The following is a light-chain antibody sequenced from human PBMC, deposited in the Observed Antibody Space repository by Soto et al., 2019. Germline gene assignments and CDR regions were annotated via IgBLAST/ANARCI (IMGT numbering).Light chain of an antibody. CDR2: GAS. J-gene: IGKJ1*01. CDR1: QSVSSY. CDR3: QQYGGSPRT. Sequence: ERVMTHSPATLSGXPXXXXGXXXRASQSVSSYLAWYQQKPGQAPRLLIYGASSRATGIPDRFSGSGSGTEFTLTISRLEPEDFAVYYCQQYGGSPRTFGQGTKVDIK. V-gene: IGKV3-20*01.